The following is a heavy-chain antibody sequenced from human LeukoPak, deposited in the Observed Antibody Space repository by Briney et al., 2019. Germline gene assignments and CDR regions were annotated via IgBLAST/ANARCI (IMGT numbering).Heavy chain of an antibody. CDR3: ARDPFRRELRSFDY. CDR2: ISYDGSNK. CDR1: GFTFSSFA. V-gene: IGHV3-30-3*01. J-gene: IGHJ4*02. Sequence: PGRSLRLSCAASGFTFSSFAMHWVRQAPGKGLEWVAVISYDGSNKYYADSVKGRFTISRDNAKNSLYLLMNSLRAEDTAVYYCARDPFRRELRSFDYWGQGTLVTVSS. D-gene: IGHD1-7*01.